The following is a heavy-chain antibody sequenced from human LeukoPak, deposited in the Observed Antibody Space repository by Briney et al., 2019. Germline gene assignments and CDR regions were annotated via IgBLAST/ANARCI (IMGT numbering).Heavy chain of an antibody. D-gene: IGHD3-22*01. Sequence: ASVKVSCKASGYTFTSYYMHWVRQAPGQGLEWMGIINPSGGSTSYAQKFQGRVTMTRDMSTSTVYMELSSLRSEDTAVYYCARDLYRTVVVPHYFDYWGQGTLVTVSS. V-gene: IGHV1-46*01. CDR2: INPSGGST. CDR1: GYTFTSYY. J-gene: IGHJ4*02. CDR3: ARDLYRTVVVPHYFDY.